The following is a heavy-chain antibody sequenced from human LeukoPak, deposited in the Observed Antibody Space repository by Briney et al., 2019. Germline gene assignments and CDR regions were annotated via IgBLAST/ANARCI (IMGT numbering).Heavy chain of an antibody. CDR3: ARDRLVVVVAAIMGAFDI. Sequence: GASVKVSCKASGYTFTSYGISWVRQAPGQGLEWMGWISAYNGNTNYAQKLQGRVTMTTDTSTSTAYMELRSLRSDDTAVYYWARDRLVVVVAAIMGAFDIWGQGTMVTVSS. CDR2: ISAYNGNT. J-gene: IGHJ3*02. CDR1: GYTFTSYG. V-gene: IGHV1-18*01. D-gene: IGHD2-15*01.